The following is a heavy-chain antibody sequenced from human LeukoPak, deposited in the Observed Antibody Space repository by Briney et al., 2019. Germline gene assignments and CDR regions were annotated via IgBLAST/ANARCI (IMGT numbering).Heavy chain of an antibody. CDR3: ARVNGGLYDSSGYYDY. V-gene: IGHV4-39*07. CDR2: IYYSGGT. Sequence: TSETQSLTCTVSGGSISSSSYYWGWIRQPPGKGLEWIGSIYYSGGTYYNPSLKSRVTISVDTSKNQFSLKPSSVTAADTAVYYCARVNGGLYDSSGYYDYWGQGTLVTVSS. D-gene: IGHD3-22*01. J-gene: IGHJ4*02. CDR1: GGSISSSSYY.